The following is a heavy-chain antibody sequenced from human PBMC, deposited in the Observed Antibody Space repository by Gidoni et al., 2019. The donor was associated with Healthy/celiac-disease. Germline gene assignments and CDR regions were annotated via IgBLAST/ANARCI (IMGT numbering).Heavy chain of an antibody. Sequence: QVQLVESGGGVVQPGRSLRLSCAASGFTFSSYAMQWVRQAPGKGLEWVAVISYDGSNKYYADSVKGRFTISRDNSKNTLYLQMNSLRAEDTAVYYCARESSGWDFDYWGQGTLVTVSS. J-gene: IGHJ4*02. CDR1: GFTFSSYA. D-gene: IGHD6-19*01. V-gene: IGHV3-30-3*01. CDR2: ISYDGSNK. CDR3: ARESSGWDFDY.